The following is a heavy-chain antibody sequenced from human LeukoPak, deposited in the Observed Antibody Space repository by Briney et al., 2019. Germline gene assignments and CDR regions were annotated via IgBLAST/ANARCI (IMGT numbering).Heavy chain of an antibody. CDR1: GFTFSNYG. D-gene: IGHD1-26*01. Sequence: PGGSLRLSCAASGFTFSNYGLHWVRQAPGKGLEWAAVISHDGSYEFYADSVKGRFTISRDNSENTLLQMNSLRPEDTAVYYCARVGGSWGDAFDIWGQGTMVTVSS. CDR2: ISHDGSYE. J-gene: IGHJ3*02. CDR3: ARVGGSWGDAFDI. V-gene: IGHV3-30*01.